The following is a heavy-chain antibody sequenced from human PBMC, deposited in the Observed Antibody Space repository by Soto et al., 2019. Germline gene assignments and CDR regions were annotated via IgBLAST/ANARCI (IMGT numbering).Heavy chain of an antibody. J-gene: IGHJ4*02. D-gene: IGHD4-17*01. CDR3: AKPQTATVTPKYYFDY. CDR1: GFTFSSYA. Sequence: GGSLRLSCAASGFTFSSYAMSWVRQAPGKGLEWVSAISGSGGSTYYADSVKGRFTISRDNSKNTLYLQMNSLRAEDTAVYYCAKPQTATVTPKYYFDYWGQGTLVTVSS. V-gene: IGHV3-23*01. CDR2: ISGSGGST.